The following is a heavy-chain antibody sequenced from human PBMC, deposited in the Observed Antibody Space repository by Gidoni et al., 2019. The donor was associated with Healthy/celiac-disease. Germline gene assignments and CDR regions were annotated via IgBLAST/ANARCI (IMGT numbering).Heavy chain of an antibody. J-gene: IGHJ5*02. Sequence: QVQLVESGGGVVQPGRSLRLSCAASGFTFGSYAMHWVRQAPGKGLEWVAVISYDGSNKYYADSVKGRFTISRDNSKNTLYLQMNSLRAEDTAVYYCARERVGATGNWFDPWGQGTLVTVSS. CDR2: ISYDGSNK. CDR3: ARERVGATGNWFDP. D-gene: IGHD1-26*01. V-gene: IGHV3-30-3*01. CDR1: GFTFGSYA.